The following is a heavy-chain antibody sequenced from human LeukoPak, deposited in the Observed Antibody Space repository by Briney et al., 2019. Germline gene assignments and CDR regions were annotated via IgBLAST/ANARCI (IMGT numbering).Heavy chain of an antibody. D-gene: IGHD1-14*01. CDR2: ISRSGSTI. CDR1: GFTFSSHE. Sequence: GGSLRLSCAASGFTFSSHEMNWVRQAPGKGLEWISYISRSGSTIFYADSVKGRFTISRDNAKNSLYLQMNSLRAEDTAVYYCARDPVTADIDYWGQGTLVTVSS. V-gene: IGHV3-48*03. J-gene: IGHJ4*02. CDR3: ARDPVTADIDY.